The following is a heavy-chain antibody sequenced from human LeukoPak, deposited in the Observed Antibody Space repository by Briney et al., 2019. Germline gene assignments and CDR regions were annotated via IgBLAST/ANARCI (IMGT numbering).Heavy chain of an antibody. CDR3: ARRYCSSTSCFLIE. CDR2: IYYSGST. D-gene: IGHD2-2*01. J-gene: IGHJ4*02. V-gene: IGHV4-31*03. Sequence: SETLSLTCTVSGVSIGSGGYYWSWIRQHPGKGLEWIGYIYYSGSTYYNPSLKSRVTISVDTSKNQFSLKLSSVTAADTAVYYCARRYCSSTSCFLIEWGQGTLVTVSS. CDR1: GVSIGSGGYY.